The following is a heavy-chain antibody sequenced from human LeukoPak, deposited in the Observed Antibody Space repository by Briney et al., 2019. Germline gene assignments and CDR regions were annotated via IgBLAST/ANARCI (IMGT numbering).Heavy chain of an antibody. CDR2: IYYSGST. CDR3: ARGERGRYFDWFPPSY. J-gene: IGHJ4*02. Sequence: SETLSLTCTVSGGSISSYYWSWIRQPPGKGLEWIGYIYYSGSTNYNPSLKSRVTISVDTSKNQFSLKLSSVTAADTAVYYCARGERGRYFDWFPPSYWGQGTLVTVSS. D-gene: IGHD3-9*01. V-gene: IGHV4-59*01. CDR1: GGSISSYY.